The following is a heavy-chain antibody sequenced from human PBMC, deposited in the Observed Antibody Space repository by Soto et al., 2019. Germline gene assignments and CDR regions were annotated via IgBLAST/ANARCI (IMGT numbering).Heavy chain of an antibody. V-gene: IGHV1-2*02. CDR1: GYTFTGYY. CDR3: ARMVRVVIIAPQHFDY. J-gene: IGHJ4*02. D-gene: IGHD3-10*01. Sequence: ASVKVSCKASGYTFTGYYMHWVRQAPGQGLEWMGWINPNSGGTNYAQKFQGRVTMTRDTSISTAYMELSRLRSDDTAVYYCARMVRVVIIAPQHFDYWGQGTLVTVSS. CDR2: INPNSGGT.